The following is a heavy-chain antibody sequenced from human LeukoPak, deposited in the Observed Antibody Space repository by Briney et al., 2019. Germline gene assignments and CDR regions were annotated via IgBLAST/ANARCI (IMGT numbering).Heavy chain of an antibody. J-gene: IGHJ4*02. D-gene: IGHD6-13*01. Sequence: PETLSLTCTVSGGSISSSSYYWGWIRQPPGKGLEWIGSIYYSGSTYYNPSLKSRVTISVDTSKNQFSLKLSSVTAADTAVYYCARYLGSSWYYYFDYWGQGTLVTVSS. V-gene: IGHV4-39*01. CDR1: GGSISSSSYY. CDR3: ARYLGSSWYYYFDY. CDR2: IYYSGST.